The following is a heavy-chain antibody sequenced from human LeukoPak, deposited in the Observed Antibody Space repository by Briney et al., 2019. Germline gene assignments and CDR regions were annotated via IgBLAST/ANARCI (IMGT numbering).Heavy chain of an antibody. CDR1: GGSISSGSYY. D-gene: IGHD3-10*01. CDR2: IYTSGST. V-gene: IGHV4-61*02. J-gene: IGHJ6*03. CDR3: ARIEFGDSDNSFHYYMDV. Sequence: NSSETLSLTCTVSGGSISSGSYYWSWIRQPAGKGLEWIGRIYTSGSTNYNPSLKSRVTISVDTSKNQFSLKLSSVTAADTAVYYCARIEFGDSDNSFHYYMDVWGNGTTVTVSS.